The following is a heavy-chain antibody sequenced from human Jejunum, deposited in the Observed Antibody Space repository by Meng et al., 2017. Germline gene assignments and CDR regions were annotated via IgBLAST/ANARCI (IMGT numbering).Heavy chain of an antibody. Sequence: QVHVQESGPGLVEPWGTLSLTCAVSGDSISSSYWWSWVRQSPGKGLEWIGEIYHSGTTNYNPSLKSRVTLSVDKSKNQFSLNLSSVTAADTAVYFCARDFEALNGVWGQGTLVTVSS. CDR2: IYHSGTT. CDR3: ARDFEALNGV. V-gene: IGHV4-4*02. CDR1: GDSISSSYW. D-gene: IGHD2-8*01. J-gene: IGHJ1*01.